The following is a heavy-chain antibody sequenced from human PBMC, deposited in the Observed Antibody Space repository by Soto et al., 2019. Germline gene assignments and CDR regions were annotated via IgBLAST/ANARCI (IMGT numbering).Heavy chain of an antibody. J-gene: IGHJ6*03. V-gene: IGHV3-23*01. D-gene: IGHD3-3*01. Sequence: EVQLLESGGGLVQPGGSLRLSCAASGFTFSSYAMSWVRQAPGKGLEWVSAISGSGGSTYYAGSVKGRFTISRDNSKNPLYLQMNSLRAEDTAVYYCAKAGYDFWSGYLSKGHYYYYYMDVWGKGTTVTVSS. CDR3: AKAGYDFWSGYLSKGHYYYYYMDV. CDR1: GFTFSSYA. CDR2: ISGSGGST.